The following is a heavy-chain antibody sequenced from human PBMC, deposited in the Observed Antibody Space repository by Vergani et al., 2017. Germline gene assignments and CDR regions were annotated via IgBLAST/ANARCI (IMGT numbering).Heavy chain of an antibody. V-gene: IGHV3-74*03. Sequence: EVQLVESGGGSVQSGGSLRLSCVASGFSFNTYWMHWVRQVPGKGLMWVARIDEYGNRATYGDFETGRFTISRDNAKNTVFLQMNNLRADDAGVYYCVRTGYCTGIACNTRFDSWGQGALVTVS. D-gene: IGHD2-8*02. J-gene: IGHJ5*01. CDR2: IDEYGNRA. CDR3: VRTGYCTGIACNTRFDS. CDR1: GFSFNTYW.